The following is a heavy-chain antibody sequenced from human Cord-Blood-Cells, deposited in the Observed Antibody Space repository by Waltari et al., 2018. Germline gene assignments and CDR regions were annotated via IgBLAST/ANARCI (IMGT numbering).Heavy chain of an antibody. J-gene: IGHJ3*02. CDR2: IYTSGST. CDR1: GGPFRGAGTY. CDR3: ARTGNRAFDI. V-gene: IGHV4-61*09. Sequence: QVQLQKSGPGLVKPSQTLSLTCPFAGGPFRGAGTYWGWSRQPAGKGLDWIGYIYTSGSTNYNPSLKSRVTISVDTSKNQFSLKLSSVTAADTAVYYCARTGNRAFDIWGQGTMVTVSS.